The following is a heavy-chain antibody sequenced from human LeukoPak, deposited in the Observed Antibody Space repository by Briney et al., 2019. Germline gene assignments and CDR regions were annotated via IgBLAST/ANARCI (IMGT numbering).Heavy chain of an antibody. V-gene: IGHV3-30-3*01. D-gene: IGHD6-13*01. Sequence: GGSLRLSCAASGFTFSSYAMHWVRQAPGKGLEWVAVISYDGSNKYYADSVKGRFTISRDNSKNTLYLQMNSLRAEDTAVYYCARAKTGIAAAVIDYWGQGTLVTVSS. CDR2: ISYDGSNK. CDR3: ARAKTGIAAAVIDY. CDR1: GFTFSSYA. J-gene: IGHJ4*02.